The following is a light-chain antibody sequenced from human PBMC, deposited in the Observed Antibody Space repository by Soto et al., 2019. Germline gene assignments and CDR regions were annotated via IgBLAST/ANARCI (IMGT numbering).Light chain of an antibody. Sequence: MVLTQSPGTLSLSPGERATLSCRASQSVSNNYLASYQQKPGKAPRLLIYGASNKATGIPDRFSGSGSGTDFTLTLSRLEPEDFAVYYCQQYGSSVTFGQGTKVEIK. CDR3: QQYGSSVT. V-gene: IGKV3-20*01. CDR1: QSVSNNY. J-gene: IGKJ1*01. CDR2: GAS.